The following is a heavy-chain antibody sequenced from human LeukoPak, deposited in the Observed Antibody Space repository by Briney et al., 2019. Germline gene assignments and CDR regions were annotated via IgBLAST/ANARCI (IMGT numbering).Heavy chain of an antibody. D-gene: IGHD3-3*01. V-gene: IGHV3-23*01. CDR3: AKGLKDFGVALNWFDP. J-gene: IGHJ5*02. Sequence: PGGSLRLSCAASGFTFSSYAMSWVRQAPGKGLEWVSSISGNGVGTYYADSVKGRFTISGDKSKNTLYLQMNSLRAEDTAVYYCAKGLKDFGVALNWFDPGGQGTLVTVSS. CDR2: ISGNGVGT. CDR1: GFTFSSYA.